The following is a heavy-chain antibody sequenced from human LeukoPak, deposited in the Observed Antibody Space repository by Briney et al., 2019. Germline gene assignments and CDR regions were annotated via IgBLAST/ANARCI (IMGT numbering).Heavy chain of an antibody. D-gene: IGHD5-18*01. J-gene: IGHJ4*02. Sequence: PSETLSLTCTVSGGSISSSSYYWGWIRQPPGKGLGWIGSIYYSGSTYYNPSLKSRVTISVDTSKNQFSLKLSSVTAAGTAVYYCARGRIARLPYFDYWGQGTLVTVSS. CDR2: IYYSGST. V-gene: IGHV4-39*07. CDR3: ARGRIARLPYFDY. CDR1: GGSISSSSYY.